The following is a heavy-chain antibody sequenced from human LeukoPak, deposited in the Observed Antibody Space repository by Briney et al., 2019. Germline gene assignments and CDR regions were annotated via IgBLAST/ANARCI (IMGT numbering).Heavy chain of an antibody. CDR1: AFSFSSYA. V-gene: IGHV3-23*01. J-gene: IGHJ3*01. D-gene: IGHD1-26*01. CDR2: ISSSGDGT. Sequence: AGRSLRLSCAASAFSFSSYAMSWVRHAPGKGLEWVSTISSSGDGTYYTDSVKGRFTISRDNSKNTLYLQMNSLRVEDTALYYCAKLVGGLPFDLWGQGTVVTVSS. CDR3: AKLVGGLPFDL.